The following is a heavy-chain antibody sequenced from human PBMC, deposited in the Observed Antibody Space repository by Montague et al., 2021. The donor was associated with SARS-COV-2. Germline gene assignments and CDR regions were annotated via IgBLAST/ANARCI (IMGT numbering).Heavy chain of an antibody. CDR2: IYYSGST. CDR3: ARAPALKRWLVPVLYYGMDV. J-gene: IGHJ6*02. CDR1: GGSISSYY. D-gene: IGHD6-19*01. Sequence: SETLSLTCSVSGGSISSYYWSWIRQPPGKGLEWIGYIYYSGSTNYNPSLKSRVTISVDTSKNQFSLKLSSVTAADTAVYYCARAPALKRWLVPVLYYGMDVWGQGTTVAVSS. V-gene: IGHV4-59*01.